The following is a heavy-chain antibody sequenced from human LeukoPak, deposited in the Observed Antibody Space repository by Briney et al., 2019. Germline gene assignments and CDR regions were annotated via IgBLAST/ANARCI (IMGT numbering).Heavy chain of an antibody. CDR3: ATSIRRITISS. V-gene: IGHV3-30*04. CDR1: GFTFSSYA. J-gene: IGHJ4*02. CDR2: ISYNGSHQ. Sequence: GGSLRLSCAASGFTFSSYAMHWVRQAPGKGLEWLTVISYNGSHQYYSDSVRGRFTISRDNSRNSVFLQINRLRPEDTAVYYCATSIRRITISSWGQGTLVTVSS. D-gene: IGHD3-3*01.